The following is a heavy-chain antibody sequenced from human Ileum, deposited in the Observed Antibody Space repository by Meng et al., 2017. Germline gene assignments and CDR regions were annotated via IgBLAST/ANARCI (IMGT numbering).Heavy chain of an antibody. J-gene: IGHJ5*02. V-gene: IGHV1-8*01. CDR1: GYTFTSYD. CDR3: ARVVSSGTFGDWFDP. D-gene: IGHD3-10*01. CDR2: MSPNSGNT. Sequence: QLQLVQFEAEVRKPGALVKVSCRASGYTFTSYDIHWVRQAPGQGLEWMGWMSPNSGNTGYSQNFQGRVTLTRSTPLRTVYMELSSLQSEDTAVYYCARVVSSGTFGDWFDPWGQGTLVTVSS.